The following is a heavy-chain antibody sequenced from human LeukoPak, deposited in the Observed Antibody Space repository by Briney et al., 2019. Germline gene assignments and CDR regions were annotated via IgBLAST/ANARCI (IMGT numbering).Heavy chain of an antibody. V-gene: IGHV3-48*04. CDR1: GFKFTSYS. CDR3: ARGSRFDY. CDR2: ISSSGSPI. Sequence: GGSLRLSCAASGFKFTSYSMNWVRQAPGKGLEWISYISSSGSPIYYADSVKGRFTISRDNAKKSSDLQMTNLTAEDTAVYFCARGSRFDYWGQGAPVTVSS. J-gene: IGHJ4*02.